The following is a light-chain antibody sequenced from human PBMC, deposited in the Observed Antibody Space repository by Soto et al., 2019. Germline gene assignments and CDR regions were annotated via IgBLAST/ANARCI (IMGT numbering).Light chain of an antibody. J-gene: IGLJ1*01. CDR3: CSYAGSYTEV. Sequence: QSALTQPRSVPGSPGQSVTISCTGTSSDVGGYNYVSWYQQHPGKAPKLMIYDVSKRPSGVPDRFSGSKSGNTASLTISGLQAEDEADYYCCSYAGSYTEVFGTGTKVTVL. CDR1: SSDVGGYNY. CDR2: DVS. V-gene: IGLV2-11*01.